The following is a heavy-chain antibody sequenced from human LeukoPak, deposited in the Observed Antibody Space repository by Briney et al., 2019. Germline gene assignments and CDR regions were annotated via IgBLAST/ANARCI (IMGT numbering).Heavy chain of an antibody. D-gene: IGHD6-13*01. Sequence: GGSLRLSCTASGFTFGDHAMSWVRQAPGKGLEWVGFIRSKAYRGTTEYAAPVKGRFTISRDDSKNTLYLQMNSLKTEDTAVYYCTTQKSLIAAAVDYWGQGTLVTVSS. CDR2: IRSKAYRGTT. CDR1: GFTFGDHA. J-gene: IGHJ4*02. CDR3: TTQKSLIAAAVDY. V-gene: IGHV3-49*04.